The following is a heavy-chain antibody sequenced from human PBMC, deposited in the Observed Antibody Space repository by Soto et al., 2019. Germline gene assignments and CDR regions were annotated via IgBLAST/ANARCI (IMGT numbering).Heavy chain of an antibody. D-gene: IGHD2-15*01. CDR2: IYPGDSDT. CDR3: ARRGYCSGGSCYSNYYYGMDV. V-gene: IGHV5-51*01. Sequence: ESLEISSKCSGYTFNSYGIDRVRQMPGECLECVGIIYPGDSDTRYSPSFQVQVTISADKSISTAYLQWRSLKASDTAMYYCARRGYCSGGSCYSNYYYGMDVWGQGTTVTGSS. J-gene: IGHJ6*02. CDR1: GYTFNSYG.